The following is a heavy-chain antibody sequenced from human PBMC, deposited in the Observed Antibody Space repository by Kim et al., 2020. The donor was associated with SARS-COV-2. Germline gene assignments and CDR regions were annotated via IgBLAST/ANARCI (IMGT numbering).Heavy chain of an antibody. D-gene: IGHD2-8*01. J-gene: IGHJ3*01. CDR3: SRPNSEKYPLAFDL. CDR1: GITVSVNY. V-gene: IGHV3-53*01. Sequence: GGSLRLSCAXSGITVSVNYMSWVRQAPGKGLEWVSLVSAGFNTYYSDSVKGRLTVSRDDSKNMLYLEMNTLRVEDTAVYYCSRPNSEKYPLAFDLWGQGTMVAVSS. CDR2: VSAGFNT.